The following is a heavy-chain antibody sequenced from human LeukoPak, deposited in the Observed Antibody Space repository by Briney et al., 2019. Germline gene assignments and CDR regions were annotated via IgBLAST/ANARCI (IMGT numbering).Heavy chain of an antibody. V-gene: IGHV4-59*02. D-gene: IGHD4-11*01. CDR2: VYHTGTS. CDR1: GDSVSSHY. J-gene: IGHJ4*02. CDR3: ARYSNHVDYFDS. Sequence: SETLSLTCTVSGDSVSSHYWSWIRQPPGKGLEWIAYVYHTGTSNYNPPLKSRVTISIDTSKNQFSLKLISVTAADTAVYYCARYSNHVDYFDSWGQGTLVTVSS.